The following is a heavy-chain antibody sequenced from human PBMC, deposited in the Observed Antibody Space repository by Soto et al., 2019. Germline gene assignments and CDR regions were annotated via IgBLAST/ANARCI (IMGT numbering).Heavy chain of an antibody. V-gene: IGHV4-59*08. CDR3: ARGTPSPLIVRSSRGPWFDP. Sequence: SETLSLPCTVSGGSISSYYWSWLRQPPGKGLEWIGYMYYGGRTNYNPSLKSRVTISVDTSKMQVSLKLSSVTAADTAVYFCARGTPSPLIVRSSRGPWFDPWGQGTLVTVSS. J-gene: IGHJ5*02. D-gene: IGHD2-15*01. CDR1: GGSISSYY. CDR2: MYYGGRT.